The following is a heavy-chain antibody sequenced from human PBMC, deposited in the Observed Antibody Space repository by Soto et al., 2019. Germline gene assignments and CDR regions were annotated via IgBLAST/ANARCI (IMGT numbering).Heavy chain of an antibody. CDR1: GYTFTTYG. CDR2: INPYKGNT. Sequence: QVQLVQSGAEVKKSGASVKVSCEASGYTFTTYGISWVRQAPGQGLEWMGWINPYKGNTNYAQRLQDRVTMTADTSXTXVYMELRSLTSDDTAVYYCARGRILTGNYYYYGLDVWGQGTRVTVSS. V-gene: IGHV1-18*01. D-gene: IGHD3-9*01. J-gene: IGHJ6*02. CDR3: ARGRILTGNYYYYGLDV.